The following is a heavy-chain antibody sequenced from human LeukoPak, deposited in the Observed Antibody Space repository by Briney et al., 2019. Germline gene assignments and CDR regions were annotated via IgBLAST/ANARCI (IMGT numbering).Heavy chain of an antibody. CDR2: ISGSGGST. V-gene: IGHV3-23*01. CDR1: GFIFSSYG. Sequence: QTGGSLRLSCAATGFIFSSYGMSWVRQAPGKGLEWVSGISGSGGSTYYADSVKGRFTISRDNSKNTLYLQMNSLRAEDTAAYYCATDSYDSSGYYLYYFDYWGQETLVTVSS. J-gene: IGHJ4*02. CDR3: ATDSYDSSGYYLYYFDY. D-gene: IGHD3-22*01.